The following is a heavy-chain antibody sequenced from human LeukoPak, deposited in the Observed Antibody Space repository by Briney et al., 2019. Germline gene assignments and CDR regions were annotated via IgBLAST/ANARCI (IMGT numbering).Heavy chain of an antibody. CDR2: ISSSSTYV. CDR3: AELGITMIGGV. V-gene: IGHV3-21*01. J-gene: IGHJ6*04. Sequence: GGSLRLSCAASGFTFGSYSMNWVRQAPGKGLEWVSSISSSSTYVYYADSVKGRFTISRENAKNSLYLQMNSLRAEDTAVYYCAELGITMIGGVWGKGTTVTISS. D-gene: IGHD3-10*02. CDR1: GFTFGSYS.